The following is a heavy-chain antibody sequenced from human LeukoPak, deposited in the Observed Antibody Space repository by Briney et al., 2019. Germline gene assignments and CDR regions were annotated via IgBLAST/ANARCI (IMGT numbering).Heavy chain of an antibody. CDR1: GGSISSYY. Sequence: SETLSLTCTVSGGSISSYYWSWIRQPPGKGLEWIGYIYYSGSTNHNPSLKSRVTISVDTSKNQFPLTLSSVTAADTAVYYCARGPTYQPIDYWGQGTLVTVSS. CDR2: IYYSGST. V-gene: IGHV4-59*01. CDR3: ARGPTYQPIDY. D-gene: IGHD2-2*01. J-gene: IGHJ4*02.